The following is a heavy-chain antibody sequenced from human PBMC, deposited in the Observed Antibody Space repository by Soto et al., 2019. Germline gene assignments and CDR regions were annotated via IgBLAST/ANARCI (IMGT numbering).Heavy chain of an antibody. D-gene: IGHD3-16*02. CDR3: ASTVMITFAAVIVNAPAAFDI. V-gene: IGHV4-39*02. Sequence: QLQLQESGPGLVKPSETLSLTCTVSGGSISSSSYYWGWIRQPPGKGLEWIGSIYYSGSTYYNPSLNSRVTNAVDTTTNHLSLMLSSVTAADTAVYYWASTVMITFAAVIVNAPAAFDIWGQETIVTVSS. CDR1: GGSISSSSYY. CDR2: IYYSGST. J-gene: IGHJ3*02.